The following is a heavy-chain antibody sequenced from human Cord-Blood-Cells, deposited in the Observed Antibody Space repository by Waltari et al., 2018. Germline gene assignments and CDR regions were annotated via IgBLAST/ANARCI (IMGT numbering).Heavy chain of an antibody. Sequence: EVQLWQSGAEGKKPGTSLKISREGSGYSFTSYRIGRVGQMPGKGLEWMGIIYPGGSDTRYSPSFQGQVTISADKSISTAYLQWSSLKASDTAMYYCARRELGSKAFDIWGQGTMVTVSS. J-gene: IGHJ3*02. CDR2: IYPGGSDT. CDR1: GYSFTSYR. D-gene: IGHD7-27*01. V-gene: IGHV5-51*01. CDR3: ARRELGSKAFDI.